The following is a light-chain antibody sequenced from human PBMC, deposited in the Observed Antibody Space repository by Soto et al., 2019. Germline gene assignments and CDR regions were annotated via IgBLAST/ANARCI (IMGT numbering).Light chain of an antibody. CDR2: LEGSGSY. J-gene: IGLJ2*01. V-gene: IGLV4-60*02. CDR1: SGHSSYI. CDR3: ETWDSNLRV. Sequence: QLVLTQSSSASASLGSSVKLTCTLSSGHSSYIIAWHQQQPGKAPRYLMKLEGSGSYNKGSGVPDRFSGSSSGADRYLTISNLQFEDEADYYGETWDSNLRVFGGGT.